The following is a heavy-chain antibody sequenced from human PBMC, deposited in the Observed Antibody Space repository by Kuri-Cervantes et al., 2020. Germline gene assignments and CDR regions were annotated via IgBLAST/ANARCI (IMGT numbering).Heavy chain of an antibody. CDR1: GYTFTSYD. CDR3: ARGPTTYYFDY. J-gene: IGHJ4*02. Sequence: SVKVSCKASGYTFTSYDINWVRQATGQGLEWMGGIIPIFGTANYAQKFQGRVTITADESTSTSYMELSSLRSEDTAVYYCARGPTTYYFDYWGQGTLVTVSS. V-gene: IGHV1-69*13. CDR2: IIPIFGTA. D-gene: IGHD4-17*01.